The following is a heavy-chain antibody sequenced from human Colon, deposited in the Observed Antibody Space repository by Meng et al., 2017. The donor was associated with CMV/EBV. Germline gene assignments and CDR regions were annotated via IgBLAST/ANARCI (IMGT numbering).Heavy chain of an antibody. Sequence: QVPVVWSRVEWKKLGHYVTDSCKTFGSTVTGYDMHCVRQAPGKGVEWMGWINPNSGGTNYAKKFQGRVPMTRDTSISTAYMELSRLRSDDTAVYYCARAPYNWNDEGWFDPWGQGTLVTVSS. CDR2: INPNSGGT. CDR1: GSTVTGYD. J-gene: IGHJ5*02. CDR3: ARAPYNWNDEGWFDP. D-gene: IGHD1-20*01. V-gene: IGHV1-2*02.